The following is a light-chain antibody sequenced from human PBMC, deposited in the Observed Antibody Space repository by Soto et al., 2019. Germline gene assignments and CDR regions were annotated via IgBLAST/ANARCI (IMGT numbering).Light chain of an antibody. CDR2: RAS. J-gene: IGKJ1*01. CDR3: QQYVTSPWT. Sequence: EIVLTQSPGTLSLSPGERATLSCRASQTVSGSYLAWYQQKPGQAPRLLIYRASRRATGIPDRFSGSGSGTDFTLTIGRLEPEDFAVYYCQQYVTSPWTLGQGTKVEIK. V-gene: IGKV3-20*01. CDR1: QTVSGSY.